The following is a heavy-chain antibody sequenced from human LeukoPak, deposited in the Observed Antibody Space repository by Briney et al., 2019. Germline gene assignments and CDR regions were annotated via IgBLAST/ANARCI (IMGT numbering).Heavy chain of an antibody. D-gene: IGHD2-2*01. Sequence: QAGGSLRLSCAASGFTFSSYEMNWVRQAPGKGLEWVSYISSSGTTIYYADSVKGRFTISRDNAKNSLYLQMNSLRAEDTAVYYCVRRYCSSTSCLIDYWGQGTLVTVSS. CDR1: GFTFSSYE. J-gene: IGHJ4*02. V-gene: IGHV3-48*03. CDR3: VRRYCSSTSCLIDY. CDR2: ISSSGTTI.